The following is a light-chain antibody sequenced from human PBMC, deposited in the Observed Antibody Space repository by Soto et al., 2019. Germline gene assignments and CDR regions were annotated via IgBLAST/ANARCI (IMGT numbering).Light chain of an antibody. J-gene: IGKJ1*01. V-gene: IGKV3-15*01. CDR1: QSVSSD. Sequence: EIVMTQSPATLSVSPGERATLSCRASQSVSSDLAWYQQKPGQAPRLLIYGASTRAAGIPARFSGSGSGTEFTLTISSLQSEDFAVYYCQQYNKWPRTFGQGTKVAI. CDR2: GAS. CDR3: QQYNKWPRT.